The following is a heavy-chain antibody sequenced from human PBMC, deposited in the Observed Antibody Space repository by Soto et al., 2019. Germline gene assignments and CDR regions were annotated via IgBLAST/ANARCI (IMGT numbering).Heavy chain of an antibody. CDR3: ARCVILVAGTRDAFDI. CDR1: GYSFTSYW. Sequence: EVQLVQSGAEVKKPGESLKISCKGSGYSFTSYWIGWVRQMPGKGLEWMGIIYPGDSDTRYSPSFQGQVTISADKSISTAYLQWSSLKASDTAMYYCARCVILVAGTRDAFDIWGQGTMVTVSS. J-gene: IGHJ3*02. CDR2: IYPGDSDT. D-gene: IGHD6-19*01. V-gene: IGHV5-51*01.